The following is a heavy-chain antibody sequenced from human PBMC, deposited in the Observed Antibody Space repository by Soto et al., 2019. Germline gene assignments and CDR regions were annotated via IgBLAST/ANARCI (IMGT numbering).Heavy chain of an antibody. J-gene: IGHJ4*02. CDR3: ARDDSGDGYTLDY. CDR2: IIPIYAIA. V-gene: IGHV1-69*04. Sequence: EASVKVSCKASGDSFSTYTIAWVRQAPGQGLEWMGRIIPIYAIAKYAQKFQGRVTITADKSTSTAYVELSNLGSEDTAVYYCARDDSGDGYTLDYWGPGTLVTVSS. D-gene: IGHD1-26*01. CDR1: GDSFSTYT.